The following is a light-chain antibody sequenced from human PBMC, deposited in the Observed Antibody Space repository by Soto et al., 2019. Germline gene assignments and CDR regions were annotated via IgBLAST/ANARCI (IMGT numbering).Light chain of an antibody. V-gene: IGKV3-11*01. CDR2: DAS. Sequence: EVLLTQSPATLSFTPGESATLSCRASLPINTYLGWYQQKSGQSPRLLIYDASNRAADIPARFSASGFGTDFTLTISSLKPEDFGTYYCHHRSNWPPEDTFGQGTKLEI. CDR1: LPINTY. J-gene: IGKJ2*01. CDR3: HHRSNWPPEDT.